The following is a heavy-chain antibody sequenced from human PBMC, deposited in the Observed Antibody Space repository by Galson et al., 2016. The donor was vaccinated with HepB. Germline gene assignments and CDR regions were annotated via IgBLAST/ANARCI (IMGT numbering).Heavy chain of an antibody. Sequence: SETLSLTCTVSGGSISNYFWSWIRQPPGKGLEWIGYIYYSGSTNYNPSLQSRVTISGDMSKKQFSLDLSSVTAADTAVYYCARGWASAYLSDSAPLDYWGQGSLVTVSS. D-gene: IGHD2-21*01. J-gene: IGHJ4*02. CDR2: IYYSGST. V-gene: IGHV4-59*01. CDR3: ARGWASAYLSDSAPLDY. CDR1: GGSISNYF.